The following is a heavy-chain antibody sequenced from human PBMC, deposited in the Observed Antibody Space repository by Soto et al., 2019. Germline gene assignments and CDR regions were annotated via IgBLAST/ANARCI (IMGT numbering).Heavy chain of an antibody. J-gene: IGHJ2*01. Sequence: EVQVLESGGGLVQPGGSLRLSCAGSGFTFINYAMNWVRQAPGKGLEWVSSISGGGDAAFFPDSVRGRFTISRDNSKNTVTLQMNSLGVDDTAVYYCARKILGSTTRPNYWYFDPWGRGTLVTVSS. CDR2: ISGGGDAA. CDR1: GFTFINYA. D-gene: IGHD1-26*01. V-gene: IGHV3-23*01. CDR3: ARKILGSTTRPNYWYFDP.